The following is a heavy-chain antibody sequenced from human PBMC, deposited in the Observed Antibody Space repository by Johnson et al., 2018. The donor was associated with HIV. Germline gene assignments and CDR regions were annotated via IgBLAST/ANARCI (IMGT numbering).Heavy chain of an antibody. J-gene: IGHJ3*02. CDR2: ISSSGSTI. D-gene: IGHD1-26*01. Sequence: QVQLVESGGGLVQPGGSLRLSCAASGFTFSDYYMSWIRQAPGKGLEWVSCISSSGSTIYYADSVKCRFTISRDNAKSSLFLHMDSLRAEDPAVYYCGRETGVVGAKKDAFDIWGQGTMVTVSS. CDR1: GFTFSDYY. V-gene: IGHV3-11*04. CDR3: GRETGVVGAKKDAFDI.